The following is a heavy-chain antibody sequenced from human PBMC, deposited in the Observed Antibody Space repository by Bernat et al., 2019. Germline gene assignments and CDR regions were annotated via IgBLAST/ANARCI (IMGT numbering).Heavy chain of an antibody. J-gene: IGHJ1*01. V-gene: IGHV3-15*07. D-gene: IGHD3-22*01. Sequence: EVQLVESGGGLVKPGGCLRLSCAASGFTFSNAWMNWVRQAPGKGLEWVGRIISKTDGGAIDYAAPVKGRFTISRDDSKNTLYLQMNSLEAEDTAVYYCARGSLFWAYYYDSSGYWSREYFQHWGQGTLVTVSS. CDR2: IISKTDGGAI. CDR1: GFTFSNAW. CDR3: ARGSLFWAYYYDSSGYWSREYFQH.